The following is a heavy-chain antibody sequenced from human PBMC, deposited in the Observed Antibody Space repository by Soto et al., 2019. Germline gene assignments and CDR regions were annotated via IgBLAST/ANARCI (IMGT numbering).Heavy chain of an antibody. V-gene: IGHV4-4*02. Sequence: QVQLQESGPGLVKPSGTLSLTCAVSGGSISSSYWWSWVRQPPGKGLEWIGEIYHSGSTNYHTSLKRRVTFSVDKSKNQFSLKVTSVTAADTAVYYCARVSGSYYYGMDVWGQGTTVTVSS. J-gene: IGHJ6*02. CDR3: ARVSGSYYYGMDV. CDR1: GGSISSSYW. CDR2: IYHSGST.